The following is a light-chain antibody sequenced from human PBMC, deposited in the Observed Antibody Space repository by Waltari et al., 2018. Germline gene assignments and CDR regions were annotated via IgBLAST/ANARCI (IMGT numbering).Light chain of an antibody. Sequence: SYVLTQPPSVSVAPGQTARITCGGHDIGSKRVHGYQQKPGQAPVLVVYDNNDRPSGIPERFSGSNFGNPATLTIIGVEAGDEADFYCQVWDATSDYVFGTGTKLTVL. V-gene: IGLV3-21*02. CDR3: QVWDATSDYV. CDR1: DIGSKR. CDR2: DNN. J-gene: IGLJ1*01.